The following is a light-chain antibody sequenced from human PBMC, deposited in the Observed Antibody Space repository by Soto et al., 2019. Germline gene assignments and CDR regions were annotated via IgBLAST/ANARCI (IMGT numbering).Light chain of an antibody. J-gene: IGLJ1*01. V-gene: IGLV2-14*01. CDR1: RSDVGRYNH. CDR3: NSHTSGDFRV. Sequence: QSALTQPASVPGSPGQSITISCTGTRSDVGRYNHVSWYQHHPGKAPKLIISEVSNRPSGVSNRFSGSKSGYTASLTISGLQAEDEADYYCNSHTSGDFRVFGTGTQLTVL. CDR2: EVS.